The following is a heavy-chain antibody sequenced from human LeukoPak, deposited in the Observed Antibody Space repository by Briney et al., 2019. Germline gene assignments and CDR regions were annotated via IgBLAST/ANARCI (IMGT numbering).Heavy chain of an antibody. J-gene: IGHJ4*02. CDR1: GFTFSSYG. V-gene: IGHV3-30*02. Sequence: GGSLRLSCAASGFTFSSYGMHWVRQAPGKGLAWVGFIRYDGSNKYYADSVKGRFTISRDNSKNTLYLQMNSLRAEDTAVYYCAKVFGYYYDSSGYGFDYWGQGTLVTVSS. CDR3: AKVFGYYYDSSGYGFDY. CDR2: IRYDGSNK. D-gene: IGHD3-22*01.